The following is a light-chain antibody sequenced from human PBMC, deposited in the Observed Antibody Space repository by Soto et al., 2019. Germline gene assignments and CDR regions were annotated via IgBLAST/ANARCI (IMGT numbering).Light chain of an antibody. J-gene: IGKJ2*01. Sequence: DIQMTQSPSTLSVSVGDRVTITCRASQSVNTWLAWYQQKPGIAPNLLIYKASTLESGVPSRFSGSGSGTEFTLTISSLQPDDFATYYCQQYNNYPFPFGQGTKLEIK. CDR2: KAS. V-gene: IGKV1-5*03. CDR3: QQYNNYPFP. CDR1: QSVNTW.